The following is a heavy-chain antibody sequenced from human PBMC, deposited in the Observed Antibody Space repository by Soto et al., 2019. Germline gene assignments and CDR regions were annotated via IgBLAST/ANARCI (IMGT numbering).Heavy chain of an antibody. V-gene: IGHV1-18*01. CDR3: ARAPLYSTSPKSAFDI. J-gene: IGHJ3*02. CDR1: GYTFTSYG. CDR2: ISTYNGNP. D-gene: IGHD6-6*01. Sequence: QVQLVQSGPEVKKPGASVKVSCKASGYTFTSYGIGWVRQAPGQGLEWMGWISTYNGNPNYAQKLQGRVTMTTDTSTSTAYMELRSLRSDDTAVFYCARAPLYSTSPKSAFDIWGQGTVVTVSS.